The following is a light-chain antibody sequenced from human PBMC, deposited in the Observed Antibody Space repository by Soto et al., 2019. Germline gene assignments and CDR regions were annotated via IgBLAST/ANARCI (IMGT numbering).Light chain of an antibody. J-gene: IGKJ1*01. CDR2: GAS. CDR1: QSVSPT. Sequence: EIVLTQSPGTLSVSPGQRASLSCRASQSVSPTLTWYHPKPGQAPRLLGDGASTRAKCIPASFSSRGAGTYFTLTITMLHYEVFGVFFCQQDKDWATTFGQGTKADNK. CDR3: QQDKDWATT. V-gene: IGKV3-15*01.